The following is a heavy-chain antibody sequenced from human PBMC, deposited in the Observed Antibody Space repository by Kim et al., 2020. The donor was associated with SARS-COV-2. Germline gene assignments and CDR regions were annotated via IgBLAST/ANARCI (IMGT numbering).Heavy chain of an antibody. D-gene: IGHD5-18*01. Sequence: GESLKISCQGSGYDFTTYWIAWVRQMPGKGLEWMGIIYPNDADTRYSPSFQGQVTMSADKSINTAYLQWSSLKASDTAMYYCARCSGYSCRDYLFAPWGQGTLVTVSA. J-gene: IGHJ5*02. V-gene: IGHV5-51*01. CDR1: GYDFTTYW. CDR3: ARCSGYSCRDYLFAP. CDR2: IYPNDADT.